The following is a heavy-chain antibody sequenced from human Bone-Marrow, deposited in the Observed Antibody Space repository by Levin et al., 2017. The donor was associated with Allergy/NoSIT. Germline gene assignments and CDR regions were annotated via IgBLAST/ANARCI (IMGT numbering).Heavy chain of an antibody. CDR1: GGSVSNTSYY. CDR3: ARGALDFSSGYFSWNWFDP. J-gene: IGHJ5*02. D-gene: IGHD3-3*01. V-gene: IGHV4-61*01. Sequence: SETLSLTCSVSGGSVSNTSYYWSWIRQSPGRGLEWIGYIYFSVNTNYSPSLKGRVTISVDTSKNQFSLKMTSVTAADTAVYFCARGALDFSSGYFSWNWFDPWGQGTLVTVSS. CDR2: IYFSVNT.